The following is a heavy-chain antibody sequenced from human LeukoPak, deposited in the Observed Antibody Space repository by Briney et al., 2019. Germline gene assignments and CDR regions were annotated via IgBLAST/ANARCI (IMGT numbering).Heavy chain of an antibody. CDR3: AKRGVVIRVFLVGFHKEAYYFDS. J-gene: IGHJ4*02. D-gene: IGHD3-10*01. CDR2: LSGSGGGT. Sequence: PGGSLRLSCAVSGITLSNYGMSWVRQAPGKGLEWVAGLSGSGGGTNYADSVQGRFTISRDNPKNTLYLPMNSLRAEDTAVYFCAKRGVVIRVFLVGFHKEAYYFDSWGQGALVTVSS. CDR1: GITLSNYG. V-gene: IGHV3-23*01.